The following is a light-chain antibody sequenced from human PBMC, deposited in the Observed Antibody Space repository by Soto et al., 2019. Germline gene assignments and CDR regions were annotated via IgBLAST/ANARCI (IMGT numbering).Light chain of an antibody. Sequence: DIQMTQSPSSLSASVGDRVTITCRASQSISSYLNLYQQKPGKAPKLLIYAASSLQSGVPSRFSGSGSGTDFTLTISRLQPEDFATYYSQQSYSTPYTFGQGTKLEIK. CDR1: QSISSY. J-gene: IGKJ2*01. CDR2: AAS. CDR3: QQSYSTPYT. V-gene: IGKV1-39*01.